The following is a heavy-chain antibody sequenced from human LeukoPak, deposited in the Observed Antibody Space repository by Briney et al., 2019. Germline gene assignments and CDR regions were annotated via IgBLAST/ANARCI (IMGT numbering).Heavy chain of an antibody. J-gene: IGHJ4*02. CDR1: GFTFSNAW. D-gene: IGHD2-2*01. V-gene: IGHV3-15*01. CDR3: TTVGYCSSTSCYFLDY. Sequence: GGSLGLSCAASGFTFSNAWMSWVRQAPGKGLEGVGRIKSKTDGGPTDYASPVKGRCTISRDDSKNTLYLQMNSMKTEDTAVYYCTTVGYCSSTSCYFLDYWGQGTLVTVSS. CDR2: IKSKTDGGPT.